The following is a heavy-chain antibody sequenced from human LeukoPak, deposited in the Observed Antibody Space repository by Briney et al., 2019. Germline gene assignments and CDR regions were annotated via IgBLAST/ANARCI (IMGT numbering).Heavy chain of an antibody. Sequence: PSETLPLTCAVSGGSISSGGYSWSWIRQPPGKGLEWIGYIYHSGSTYYNPSLKSRVTISVDRSKNQFSLKLSSVTAADTAVYYCARAFHYDSSGYYMYYFDYWGQGTLVTVSS. J-gene: IGHJ4*02. D-gene: IGHD3-22*01. CDR3: ARAFHYDSSGYYMYYFDY. V-gene: IGHV4-30-2*01. CDR1: GGSISSGGYS. CDR2: IYHSGST.